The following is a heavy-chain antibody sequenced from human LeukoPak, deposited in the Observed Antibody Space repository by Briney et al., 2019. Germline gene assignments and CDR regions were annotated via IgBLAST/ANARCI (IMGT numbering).Heavy chain of an antibody. CDR1: GGSISSYY. CDR2: IYHSGST. CDR3: ASPAMAFIDQGRYNYYYYMDV. D-gene: IGHD5-18*01. Sequence: SETLSLTCTVSGGSISSYYWSWIRHPPGKGLEWIGSIYHSGSTYYNPSLKSRVTISVDTSKNQFSLKLSSVTAADTAVYYCASPAMAFIDQGRYNYYYYMDVWGKGTTVTVSS. V-gene: IGHV4-59*08. J-gene: IGHJ6*03.